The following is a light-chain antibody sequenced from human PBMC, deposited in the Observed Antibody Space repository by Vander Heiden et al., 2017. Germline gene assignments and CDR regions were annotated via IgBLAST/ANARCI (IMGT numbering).Light chain of an antibody. V-gene: IGKV1-39*01. J-gene: IGKJ2*02. CDR2: AAS. CDR1: QSISSY. Sequence: IHMTQSPSSLSASVGDRVTITCRASQSISSYLNWYQQKPGKAPKLLIDAASSLQSGVPSRFSGSGSGTDFTLTISSLQPEDFATYYCQQSYSTPRWTFGQGTKLEIK. CDR3: QQSYSTPRWT.